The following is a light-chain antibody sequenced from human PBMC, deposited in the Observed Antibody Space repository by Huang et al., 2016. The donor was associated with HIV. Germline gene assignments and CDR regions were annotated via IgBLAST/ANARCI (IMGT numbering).Light chain of an antibody. CDR3: QQYHNWPPYT. CDR1: QSISNN. V-gene: IGKV3-15*01. J-gene: IGKJ2*01. CDR2: GAY. Sequence: EILLTQSPATLSVSPGERVTLSCRASQSISNNLAWYQQKPGQAPRLLIYGAYTRATAIPARCSGSASGTEFTLTISSLQSEDFAVYYCQQYHNWPPYTFGQGTKLEI.